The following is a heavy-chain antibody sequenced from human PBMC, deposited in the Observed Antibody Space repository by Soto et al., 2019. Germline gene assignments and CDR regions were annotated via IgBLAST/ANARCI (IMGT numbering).Heavy chain of an antibody. J-gene: IGHJ4*02. CDR3: ARSGGSLDY. CDR2: IYYSGST. CDR1: GGSISSYY. D-gene: IGHD2-15*01. V-gene: IGHV4-59*01. Sequence: PSLTCTVSGGSISSYYWSWIRQPPGKGLEWIGYIYYSGSTNYNPPLKSRATISVDTSKNQFSLKLNSVTAADTAVYYCARSGGSLDYWGQGTLVTVSS.